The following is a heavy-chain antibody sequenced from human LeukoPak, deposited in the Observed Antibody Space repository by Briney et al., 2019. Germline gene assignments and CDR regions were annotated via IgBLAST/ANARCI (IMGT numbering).Heavy chain of an antibody. CDR1: GFTFSHYG. CDR3: ARREPYYDFWSGPNWFDP. D-gene: IGHD3-3*01. CDR2: ISSEGSHK. Sequence: GGSLRLSCAASGFTFSHYGMHWVRQAPGKGLEWVADISSEGSHKFYADSVRGRFTISRDNSKNTLNLQMNSLRAEDTAVYYCARREPYYDFWSGPNWFDPWGQGTLVTVSS. V-gene: IGHV3-30*03. J-gene: IGHJ5*02.